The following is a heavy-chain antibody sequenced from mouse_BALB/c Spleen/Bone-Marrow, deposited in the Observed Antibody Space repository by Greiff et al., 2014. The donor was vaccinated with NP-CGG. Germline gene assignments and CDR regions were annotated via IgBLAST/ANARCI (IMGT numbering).Heavy chain of an antibody. D-gene: IGHD4-1*01. J-gene: IGHJ3*01. V-gene: IGHV1-9*01. CDR3: ARDWDPFAY. CDR1: GYTFSSYW. CDR2: IFPGSGST. Sequence: QVQLQQSGAELLKPGASVKISCKAPGYTFSSYWIEWVKQRPGHGLEWIGEIFPGSGSTNYNEKFKGKATFTADTSSNTAYMQLSSLTSEDSAVYYCARDWDPFAYWGQGTLVTVSA.